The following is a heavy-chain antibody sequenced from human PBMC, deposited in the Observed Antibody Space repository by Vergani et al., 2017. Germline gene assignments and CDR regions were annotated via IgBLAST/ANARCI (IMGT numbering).Heavy chain of an antibody. CDR3: ARNWGYCSGGSCKTHPHDAFDI. V-gene: IGHV4-4*07. D-gene: IGHD2-15*01. Sequence: QVQLQESGPGLVKHSETLSLTCTVSGGSISSYHWSWIRQHAGKGLEWIGRIYTSGSTNYNPSLKSRVTMSVDTSKNQFSLTLSSVTAADTAVYYCARNWGYCSGGSCKTHPHDAFDIWGQGTMVTVSS. CDR1: GGSISSYH. J-gene: IGHJ3*02. CDR2: IYTSGST.